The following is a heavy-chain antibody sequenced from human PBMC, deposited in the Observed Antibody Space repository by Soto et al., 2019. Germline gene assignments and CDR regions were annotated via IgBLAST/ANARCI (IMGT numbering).Heavy chain of an antibody. CDR3: SRSLDS. Sequence: GGSLRLSCAASGFTFSSFWMDWVRQAPGKGLEWLANINPDGSEKHYVDSVKGRFTISRDNAKNSLYLQMSSLTAEDSALYYCSRSLDSWGQGTRVTVSS. J-gene: IGHJ4*02. CDR2: INPDGSEK. CDR1: GFTFSSFW. V-gene: IGHV3-7*01.